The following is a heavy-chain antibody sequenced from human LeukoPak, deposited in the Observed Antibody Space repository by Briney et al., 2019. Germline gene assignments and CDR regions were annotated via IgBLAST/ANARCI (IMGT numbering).Heavy chain of an antibody. V-gene: IGHV3-15*01. J-gene: IGHJ6*02. CDR1: GFTFNKAW. Sequence: GGSRRLSCAASGFTFNKAWMSWVRQAPGKGLEWVGRIKSEPDGGTTDYAAPVKGRFTISRDDSKYTLYLQMNSLITEDKAVYYCTIDPYCSSTSCFLSGFYYYGMDVWGQGTTVTVSS. D-gene: IGHD2-2*01. CDR3: TIDPYCSSTSCFLSGFYYYGMDV. CDR2: IKSEPDGGTT.